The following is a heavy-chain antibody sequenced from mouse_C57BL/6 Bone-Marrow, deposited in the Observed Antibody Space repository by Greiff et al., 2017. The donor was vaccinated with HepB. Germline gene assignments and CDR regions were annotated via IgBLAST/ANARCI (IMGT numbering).Heavy chain of an antibody. V-gene: IGHV2-4*01. CDR2: IWSGGST. D-gene: IGHD1-1*01. CDR1: GFSLTSYG. CDR3: AKKLLGYYYAMED. Sequence: VQVVESGPGLVQPSQRLSITCPVSGFSLTSYGVHWVRQPPGKGLEWLGVIWSGGSTDYNAAFISRLSISKENSKRQVFFKMNSLQADDTAIYYCAKKLLGYYYAMEDWGQGTSVTVSS. J-gene: IGHJ4*01.